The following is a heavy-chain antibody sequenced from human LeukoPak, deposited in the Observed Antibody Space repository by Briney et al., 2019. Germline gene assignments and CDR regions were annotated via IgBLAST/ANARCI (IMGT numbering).Heavy chain of an antibody. J-gene: IGHJ3*02. CDR3: ARDNSGSYPYDI. D-gene: IGHD1-26*01. CDR1: TYTFTRYG. V-gene: IGHV1-18*01. CDR2: ISAYNGNT. Sequence: ASVKVSCKASTYTFTRYGISWVRQAPGQGLEWMGWISAYNGNTNYAQKLQGRVTMTTDTSTSTAYMELRSLRSDDTAVYYCARDNSGSYPYDIWGQGTMVTVSS.